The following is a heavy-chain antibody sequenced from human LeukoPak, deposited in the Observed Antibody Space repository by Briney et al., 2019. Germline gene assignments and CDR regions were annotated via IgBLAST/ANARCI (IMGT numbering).Heavy chain of an antibody. CDR2: INPSSGGDT. V-gene: IGHV1-46*01. J-gene: IGHJ4*02. D-gene: IGHD1-14*01. Sequence: ASVKVSCKASGYTFTSYYMHWVRQAPGQGLEWMGIINPSSGGDTSYAQKFQGRLTMTRDTSTNTVYMELTSLRSEDTAVYYCAREVMDNLRFDYWGQGTLVTVSS. CDR1: GYTFTSYY. CDR3: AREVMDNLRFDY.